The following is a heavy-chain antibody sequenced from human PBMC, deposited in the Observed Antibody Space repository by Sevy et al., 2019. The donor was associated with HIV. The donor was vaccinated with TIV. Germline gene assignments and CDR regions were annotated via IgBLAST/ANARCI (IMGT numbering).Heavy chain of an antibody. CDR1: GGSFSGYY. CDR2: INHSGST. Sequence: SETLSLTCAVYGGSFSGYYWSWIRQPPGKGLEWIGEINHSGSTNYNPSLKSRVTISVDTSKNQFSLKLSSVTAADTAVYYCARVSSTSRRLGCYGMDVWGQGTTVTVSS. CDR3: ARVSSTSRRLGCYGMDV. J-gene: IGHJ6*02. D-gene: IGHD2-2*01. V-gene: IGHV4-34*01.